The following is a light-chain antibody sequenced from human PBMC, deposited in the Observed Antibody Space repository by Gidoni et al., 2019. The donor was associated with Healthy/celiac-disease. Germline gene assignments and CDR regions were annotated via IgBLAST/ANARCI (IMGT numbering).Light chain of an antibody. CDR2: QDS. CDR1: NLGDKY. V-gene: IGLV3-1*01. CDR3: QAWDSSTGV. J-gene: IGLJ2*01. Sequence: SYELPQPPSVSVSPGQTAIITCSGDNLGDKYACWYQQKPGQSPVLVIYQDSKRTAGIPERFSGSNSGNTATLTISGTQAMDEADYYCQAWDSSTGVFGGGTKLTVL.